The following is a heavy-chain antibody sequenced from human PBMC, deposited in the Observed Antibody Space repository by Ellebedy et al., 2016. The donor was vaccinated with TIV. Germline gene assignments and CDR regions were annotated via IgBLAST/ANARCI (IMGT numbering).Heavy chain of an antibody. V-gene: IGHV3-7*01. CDR3: ARAVGGSGSY. D-gene: IGHD3-10*01. CDR1: GFTFSSYW. Sequence: GGSLRLXXVVSGFTFSSYWMSWVRQAPGKGLEWVANLKQDGSEIYYVDSLKGRFTISRDNAKNSLYLQMNSLRAEDTAVYYCARAVGGSGSYWGQGTLVTVSP. J-gene: IGHJ4*02. CDR2: LKQDGSEI.